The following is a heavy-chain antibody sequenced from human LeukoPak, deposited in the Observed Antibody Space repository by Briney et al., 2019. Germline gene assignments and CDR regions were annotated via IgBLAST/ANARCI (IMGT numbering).Heavy chain of an antibody. J-gene: IGHJ4*02. CDR2: MNPNSGNT. Sequence: ASVKVSCKASGYTFTSYSISWVRQATGQGLEWMGWMNPNSGNTGYAQKFQGRVTMTRNTSISTAYMELSSLRSEDTAVYYCARDLTWGGDYWGQGTLVTVFS. V-gene: IGHV1-8*02. D-gene: IGHD7-27*01. CDR3: ARDLTWGGDY. CDR1: GYTFTSYS.